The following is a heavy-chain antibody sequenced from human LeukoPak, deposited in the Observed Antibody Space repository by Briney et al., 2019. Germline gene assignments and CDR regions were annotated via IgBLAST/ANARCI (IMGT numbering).Heavy chain of an antibody. D-gene: IGHD3-16*02. Sequence: GGSLRLSCAASGFTFSRYSMNWVRQAPGKGLEWVSSISGSSSYIYYADSMKGRFTISRDNGKNLLYLQMNSLRAEDTAVYYCARVPAGVIGMKDAFDIWGQGTMVTVSS. J-gene: IGHJ3*02. V-gene: IGHV3-21*01. CDR1: GFTFSRYS. CDR2: ISGSSSYI. CDR3: ARVPAGVIGMKDAFDI.